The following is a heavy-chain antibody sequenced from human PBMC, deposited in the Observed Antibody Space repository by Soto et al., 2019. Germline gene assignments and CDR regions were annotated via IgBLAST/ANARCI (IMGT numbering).Heavy chain of an antibody. CDR1: GGTFSGYY. CDR3: ARGKSVYDILTGSRKKGYYYYYYMDV. D-gene: IGHD3-9*01. V-gene: IGHV4-34*01. CDR2: INHSGST. Sequence: PSETLSLTCAVYGGTFSGYYWSWIRQPPGKGLEWIGEINHSGSTNYNPSLKSRVTISVDTSKNQFSLKLSSVTAADTAVYYCARGKSVYDILTGSRKKGYYYYYYMDVWGKGTTVT. J-gene: IGHJ6*03.